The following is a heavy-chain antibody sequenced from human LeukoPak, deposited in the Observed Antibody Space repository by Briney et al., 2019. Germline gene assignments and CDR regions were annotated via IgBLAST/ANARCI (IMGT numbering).Heavy chain of an antibody. D-gene: IGHD4-17*01. V-gene: IGHV5-10-1*01. Sequence: GESLKISCKGSGYSFTSYWISWVRQMPGKGLEWMGMIDPSDSYNNYSPSFQGHVTIPADKSISTAYLHWSSLKASDTAMYYCARAPSTTLRFFDYWAQGTLVTVSS. J-gene: IGHJ4*02. CDR3: ARAPSTTLRFFDY. CDR2: IDPSDSYN. CDR1: GYSFTSYW.